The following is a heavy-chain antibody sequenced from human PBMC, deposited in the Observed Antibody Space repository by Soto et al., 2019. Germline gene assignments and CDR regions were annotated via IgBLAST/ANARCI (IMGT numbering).Heavy chain of an antibody. CDR1: GGSISSYY. CDR3: ARNHYYGSGSHPFDY. J-gene: IGHJ4*02. D-gene: IGHD3-10*01. Sequence: SETLSLTCTVSGGSISSYYWSWIRQPAGKGLEWIGRIYTSGSTNYNPSLKSRVTMSVDTSKNQFSLKLSSVTAADTAVYYCARNHYYGSGSHPFDYWGQGTLVTVYS. V-gene: IGHV4-4*07. CDR2: IYTSGST.